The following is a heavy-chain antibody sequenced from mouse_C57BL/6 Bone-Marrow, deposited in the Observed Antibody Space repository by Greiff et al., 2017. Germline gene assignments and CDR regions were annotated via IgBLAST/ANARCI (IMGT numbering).Heavy chain of an antibody. D-gene: IGHD1-1*01. CDR2: IDPENGDT. CDR1: GFNIKDDY. Sequence: EVKLQESGAELVRPGASVKLSCTASGFNIKDDYMHWVKQRPEQGLEWIGWIDPENGDTEYASKFQGKATITADTSSNTAYLQLSSLTSEDTAVYYCTPITTVVATSRYYFDYWGQGTTLTVSS. J-gene: IGHJ2*01. V-gene: IGHV14-4*01. CDR3: TPITTVVATSRYYFDY.